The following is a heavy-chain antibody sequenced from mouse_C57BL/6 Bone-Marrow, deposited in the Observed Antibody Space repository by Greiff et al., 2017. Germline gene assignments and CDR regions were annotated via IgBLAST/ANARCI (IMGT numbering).Heavy chain of an antibody. CDR3: ARPSAFAY. J-gene: IGHJ3*01. CDR1: GFTFSSYG. V-gene: IGHV5-6*01. CDR2: ISSGGSYT. D-gene: IGHD2-10*02. Sequence: EVQLVESGGDLVKPGGSLKLSCAASGFTFSSYGMSWVRQTPDKRLEWVATISSGGSYTYYPDSVKGRFTISRDNAKNTLYLQMSSLKSEDTAMYYCARPSAFAYWGQGTLVTVSA.